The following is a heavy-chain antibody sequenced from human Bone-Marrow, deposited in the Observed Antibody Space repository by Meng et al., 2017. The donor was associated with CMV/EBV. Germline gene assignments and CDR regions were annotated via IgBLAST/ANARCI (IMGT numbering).Heavy chain of an antibody. V-gene: IGHV3-53*01. Sequence: GESLKISCAASGFTVSSNYMSWVRQAPGKGLEWGSVIYSGGSTYYADSVKGRFTISRDNSKNTLYLQMNSLRAEDTAVYYCAKGRRSYCSSTSCSGVDYWGQGTLVTVSS. D-gene: IGHD2-2*01. CDR1: GFTVSSNY. CDR3: AKGRRSYCSSTSCSGVDY. CDR2: IYSGGST. J-gene: IGHJ4*02.